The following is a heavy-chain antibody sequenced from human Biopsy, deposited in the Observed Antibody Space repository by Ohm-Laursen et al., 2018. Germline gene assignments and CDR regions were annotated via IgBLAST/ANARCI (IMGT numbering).Heavy chain of an antibody. V-gene: IGHV4-59*08. J-gene: IGHJ4*02. Sequence: SDTLSLTCSVSGDSINSSYWSWIRQPLGKGLEWIGFISNSGNTNYNPSLKSRVTISVDTSKNQISLKLGSVTVADTAVFYCARRGSGGRSFDYWGQGSLVTVSS. CDR2: ISNSGNT. D-gene: IGHD2-15*01. CDR3: ARRGSGGRSFDY. CDR1: GDSINSSY.